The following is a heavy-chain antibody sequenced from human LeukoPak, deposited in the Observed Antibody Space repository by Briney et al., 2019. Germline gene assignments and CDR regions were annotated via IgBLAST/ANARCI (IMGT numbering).Heavy chain of an antibody. D-gene: IGHD7-27*01. J-gene: IGHJ3*02. CDR3: ARDRTTSGDAAFDI. V-gene: IGHV3-30*04. CDR2: ISYDGNNK. Sequence: PGRSLRLSCAASGFTFSSYAIQWVRQAPGRGLGCVAVISYDGNNKYYADSVKGRFTISRDNSKNTLYLQVSSLRTDDTAMYYCARDRTTSGDAAFDIWGQGTMVSVSS. CDR1: GFTFSSYA.